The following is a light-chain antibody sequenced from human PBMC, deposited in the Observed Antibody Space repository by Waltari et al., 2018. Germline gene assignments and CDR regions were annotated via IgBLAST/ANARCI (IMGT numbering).Light chain of an antibody. V-gene: IGLV1-44*01. Sequence: QSVLTQPPSASGTPGQRVTISCSGSLSNIEGDIISWLQHLPGRAPTLLIYNNKRRPAGGPSRFSASKSGTSASLAISGLQSEDEADYYCAAWADNLSGYVFGTGTKVTVL. J-gene: IGLJ1*01. CDR1: LSNIEGDI. CDR3: AAWADNLSGYV. CDR2: NNK.